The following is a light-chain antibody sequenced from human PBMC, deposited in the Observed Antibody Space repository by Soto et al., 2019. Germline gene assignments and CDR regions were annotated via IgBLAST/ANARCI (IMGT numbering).Light chain of an antibody. J-gene: IGKJ2*01. V-gene: IGKV1-12*01. CDR2: AAY. CDR3: QQANSFPYT. Sequence: DIQMTQSPSSVSAAVGDRVTITCWASQGIRSWLAWYQQKPGKAPQLLIFAAYSLQSGVPSRFSGSGSGTYFTLTSSSLLPEDFATYYFQQANSFPYTFSQGTRLQI. CDR1: QGIRSW.